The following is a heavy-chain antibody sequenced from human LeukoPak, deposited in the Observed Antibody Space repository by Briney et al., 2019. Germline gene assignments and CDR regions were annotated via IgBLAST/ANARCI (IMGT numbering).Heavy chain of an antibody. CDR3: AKDREILWFGEQRGFDY. J-gene: IGHJ4*02. CDR1: GFTFSSYG. D-gene: IGHD3-10*01. Sequence: PGGSLRLSCAASGFTFSSYGMSWVRQAPGKGLEWVSGISGSGGSTYYADSVKGRFAISRDNFKNTLYLQMNSLGVEDTAIYYCAKDREILWFGEQRGFDYWGQGTLVTVSS. CDR2: ISGSGGST. V-gene: IGHV3-23*01.